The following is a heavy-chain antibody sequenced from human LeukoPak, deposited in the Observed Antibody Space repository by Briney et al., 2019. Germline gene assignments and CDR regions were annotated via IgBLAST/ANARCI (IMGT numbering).Heavy chain of an antibody. CDR1: GYIFTSYG. Sequence: ASVKVSCKASGYIFTSYGISWVRQAPGQGLEWMGWISAYNGNTNYAQKLQGRVTMTTDTSTTTAYMELRSLRSDDTAVYYCARVGGMWQQLLPYYFDCWGQGTLVTVSS. CDR3: ARVGGMWQQLLPYYFDC. V-gene: IGHV1-18*01. J-gene: IGHJ4*02. CDR2: ISAYNGNT. D-gene: IGHD6-13*01.